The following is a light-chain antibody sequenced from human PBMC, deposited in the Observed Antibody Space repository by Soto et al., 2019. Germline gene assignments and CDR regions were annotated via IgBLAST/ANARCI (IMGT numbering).Light chain of an antibody. CDR2: GDN. CDR1: TSNIGAPYD. V-gene: IGLV1-40*01. CDR3: QSYEISLHNYV. J-gene: IGLJ1*01. Sequence: QSVLTQPPSVSGAPGQRVSISCTGSTSNIGAPYDVHWYQHLPGTAPKLLIYGDNNRPSGVPDRFSGSKSGTSASLAITRLQAEHEADYYCQSYEISLHNYVFGTGTKVTVL.